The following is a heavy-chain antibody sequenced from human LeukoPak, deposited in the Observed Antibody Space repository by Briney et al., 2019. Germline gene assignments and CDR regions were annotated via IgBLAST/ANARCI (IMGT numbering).Heavy chain of an antibody. CDR1: GGSISSGDYY. V-gene: IGHV4-30-4*08. Sequence: SETLSLTCTVSGGSISSGDYYWSWIRQPPGKGLEWIGYIYYSGSTYYNPSLKSRVTISVDTSKNQFSLKLSSVTAADTAVYYCASSIVVVPAAMDYYYMGVWGKGTTVTVSS. J-gene: IGHJ6*03. CDR2: IYYSGST. D-gene: IGHD2-2*01. CDR3: ASSIVVVPAAMDYYYMGV.